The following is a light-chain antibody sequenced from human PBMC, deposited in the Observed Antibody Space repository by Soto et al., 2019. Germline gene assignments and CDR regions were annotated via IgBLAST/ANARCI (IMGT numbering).Light chain of an antibody. J-gene: IGKJ4*01. CDR3: QQRASWPLLT. Sequence: DIVLTQSPSTLSLSPGERASLSFRASQSVSKYLAWYQQKPGQPPRLLIYDASTRATGSPARFTGSGSGTDFTLSISSLEPEDFAVYYCQQRASWPLLTFGGGTKVEIK. CDR2: DAS. CDR1: QSVSKY. V-gene: IGKV3-11*01.